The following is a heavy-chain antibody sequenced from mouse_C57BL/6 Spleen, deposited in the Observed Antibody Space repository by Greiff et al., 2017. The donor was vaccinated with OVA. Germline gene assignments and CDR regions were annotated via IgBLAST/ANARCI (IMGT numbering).Heavy chain of an antibody. CDR2: INPSTGGT. CDR3: ARGLGPNWYFDV. J-gene: IGHJ1*03. Sequence: VQLQQSGPELVKPGASVKISCKASGYSFTGYYMNWVKQSPEKSLEWIGEINPSTGGTTYNQKFKAKATLTVDKSSSTAYMQLKSLTSEDSAVYYCARGLGPNWYFDVWGTGTTVTVSA. CDR1: GYSFTGYY. V-gene: IGHV1-42*01. D-gene: IGHD4-1*01.